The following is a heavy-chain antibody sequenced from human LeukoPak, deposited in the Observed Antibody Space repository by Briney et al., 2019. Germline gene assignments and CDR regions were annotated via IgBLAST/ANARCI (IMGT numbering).Heavy chain of an antibody. CDR1: GGSISSYY. CDR2: IYYSGST. V-gene: IGHV4-59*01. Sequence: SETLSLTCTVSGGSISSYYWSWIRQPPGKGLEWIGYIYYSGSTNYNPSLESRVTISVDTSKNQFSLKLSSVTAADTAVYYCARDRSPLSENWFDPWGQGTLVTVSS. D-gene: IGHD1-14*01. J-gene: IGHJ5*02. CDR3: ARDRSPLSENWFDP.